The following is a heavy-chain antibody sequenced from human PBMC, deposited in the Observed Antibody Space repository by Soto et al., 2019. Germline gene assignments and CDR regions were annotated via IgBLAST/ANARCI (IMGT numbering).Heavy chain of an antibody. Sequence: SETLSLTCAVSGGSISRGGYSWSWIRQPPGKGLEWIGYIYHSGSTYYNPSLKSRVTISVDRSKNQFSLKLSSVTAADTAVYYCARGQVVAAQHWGQGTLVTVSS. CDR3: ARGQVVAAQH. CDR1: GGSISRGGYS. CDR2: IYHSGST. J-gene: IGHJ4*02. D-gene: IGHD2-15*01. V-gene: IGHV4-30-2*01.